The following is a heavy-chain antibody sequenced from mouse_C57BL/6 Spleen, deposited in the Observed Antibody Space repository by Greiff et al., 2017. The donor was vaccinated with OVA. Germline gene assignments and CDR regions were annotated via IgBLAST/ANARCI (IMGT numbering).Heavy chain of an antibody. Sequence: VQLQESGAELVRPGASVTLSCKASGYTFTDYEMHWVKQTPVHGLEWIGAIDPETGGTAYNQKFKGKAILTADKSSSTAYMELRSLTSEDSAVYYCTSPYDYGSSSYFDYGGQGTTLTVSS. D-gene: IGHD1-1*01. CDR3: TSPYDYGSSSYFDY. V-gene: IGHV1-15*01. CDR1: GYTFTDYE. J-gene: IGHJ2*01. CDR2: IDPETGGT.